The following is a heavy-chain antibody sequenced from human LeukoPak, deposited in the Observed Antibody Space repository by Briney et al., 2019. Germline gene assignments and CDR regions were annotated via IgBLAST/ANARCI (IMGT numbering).Heavy chain of an antibody. CDR1: GGSISSSSYY. D-gene: IGHD5-18*01. CDR2: IYYSGST. J-gene: IGHJ6*02. V-gene: IGHV4-30-4*01. CDR3: ARYVGYSYGYPDYYYYYGMDV. Sequence: SETRSLTCTVSGGSISSSSYYWSWIRQPPGKGLEWIGYIYYSGSTYYNPSLKSRVTISVDTSKNQFSLKLSSVTAADTAVYYCARYVGYSYGYPDYYYYYGMDVWGQGTTVTVSS.